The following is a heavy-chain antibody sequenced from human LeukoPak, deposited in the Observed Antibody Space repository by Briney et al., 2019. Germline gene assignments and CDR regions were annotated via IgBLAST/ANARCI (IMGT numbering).Heavy chain of an antibody. V-gene: IGHV4-59*12. J-gene: IGHJ6*02. CDR2: IYYSGST. D-gene: IGHD1-26*01. Sequence: PSETLSLTCTVSGGSISSYYWSWIRQPPGKGLEWIGYIYYSGSTNYNPSLKSRVTISADTSKNQFSLKLSSVTAADTAVYYCARGRRATRPYGMDVWGQGTTVTVSS. CDR3: ARGRRATRPYGMDV. CDR1: GGSISSYY.